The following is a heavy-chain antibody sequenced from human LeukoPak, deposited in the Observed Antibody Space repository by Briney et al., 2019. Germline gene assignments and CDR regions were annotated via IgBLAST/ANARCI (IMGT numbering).Heavy chain of an antibody. J-gene: IGHJ3*02. Sequence: PSETLSLTCAVYGGSFSGYYWSWIRQPPGKGLEWIGEINHSGSTNYNPSLKSRVTISVDTSKNQFSLKLSSVTAADTAVYYCARWFLKKSSLAPRLHAFDSWGQGTRVSVSS. CDR3: ARWFLKKSSLAPRLHAFDS. D-gene: IGHD6-6*01. V-gene: IGHV4-34*01. CDR2: INHSGST. CDR1: GGSFSGYY.